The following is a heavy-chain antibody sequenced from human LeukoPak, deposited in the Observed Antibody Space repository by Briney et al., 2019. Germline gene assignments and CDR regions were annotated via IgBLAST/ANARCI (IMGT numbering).Heavy chain of an antibody. V-gene: IGHV3-23*01. CDR3: AKRARYISARATDFDS. CDR2: IRDSGAYG. J-gene: IGHJ4*02. Sequence: PGGSLTLSCAASGFTFSNDAMGWVRQAPGKGLEWVSTIRDSGAYGFYADSVKGRFTISRDNSNNLVYLQMNNLRAEDTAEYYCAKRARYISARATDFDSWGQGTQVTVSS. CDR1: GFTFSNDA. D-gene: IGHD6-19*01.